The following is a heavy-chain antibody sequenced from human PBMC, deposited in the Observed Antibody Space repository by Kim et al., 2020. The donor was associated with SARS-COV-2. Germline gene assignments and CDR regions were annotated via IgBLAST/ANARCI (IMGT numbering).Heavy chain of an antibody. CDR3: AKLMNIVEQAIRPTFDI. Sequence: GGSLRLSCAASGFTFSSYGMHWVRQAPGKGLEWVAVISYDGSNKYYADSVKGRFTISRDNSKNTLYLQMNSLRAEDTAVYYCAKLMNIVEQAIRPTFDIWGQGTMVTVSS. J-gene: IGHJ3*02. D-gene: IGHD2-15*01. CDR1: GFTFSSYG. CDR2: ISYDGSNK. V-gene: IGHV3-30*18.